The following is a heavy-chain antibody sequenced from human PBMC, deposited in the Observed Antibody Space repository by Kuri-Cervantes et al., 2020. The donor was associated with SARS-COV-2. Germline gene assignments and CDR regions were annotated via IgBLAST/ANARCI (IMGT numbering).Heavy chain of an antibody. J-gene: IGHJ4*02. CDR1: GFTFSSYA. D-gene: IGHD2-21*02. Sequence: GESLKISCAASGFTFSSYAMSWVRQAPGKGLEWVSAISGSGGSTYYADSVKGRFTISRDKSKNTLYLQMNSLRVEDTAVYYCAKELGREGGVTHFDNWGQGTLVTVSS. CDR3: AKELGREGGVTHFDN. CDR2: ISGSGGST. V-gene: IGHV3-23*01.